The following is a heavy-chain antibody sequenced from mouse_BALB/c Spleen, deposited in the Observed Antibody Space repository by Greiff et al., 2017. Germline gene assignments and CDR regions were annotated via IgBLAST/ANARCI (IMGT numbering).Heavy chain of an antibody. V-gene: IGHV1-67*01. CDR3: ARCPTYYGNYVRYFDV. J-gene: IGHJ1*01. CDR2: ISTYNGNT. D-gene: IGHD2-10*01. Sequence: QVQLKESGPEVVRPGVSVKISCKGSGYTFTDYAMHWVKQSHAKSLEWIGVISTYNGNTNYNQKFKGKATMTVDKSSSTAYMELARLTSEDSAIYYCARCPTYYGNYVRYFDVWGAGTTVTVSS. CDR1: GYTFTDYA.